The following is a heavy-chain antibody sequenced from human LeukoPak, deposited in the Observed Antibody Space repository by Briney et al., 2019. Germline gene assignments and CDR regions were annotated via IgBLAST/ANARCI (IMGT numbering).Heavy chain of an antibody. D-gene: IGHD1-26*01. V-gene: IGHV1-2*02. CDR1: GYTFTGYY. J-gene: IGHJ3*02. CDR2: INPNSGGT. Sequence: ASVEVSCKASGYTFTGYYMHWVRQAPGQGLEWMGWINPNSGGTNYAQKFQGRVTMTRDTSISTAYMELSRLRSDDTAVYYCASWYSGSDGPVRHNDAFDIWGQGTMVTVSS. CDR3: ASWYSGSDGPVRHNDAFDI.